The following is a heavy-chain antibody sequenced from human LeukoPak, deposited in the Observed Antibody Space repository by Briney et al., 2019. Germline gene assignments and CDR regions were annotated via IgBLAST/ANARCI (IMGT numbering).Heavy chain of an antibody. CDR3: ARTQYCSSTSCYFNFDY. Sequence: GGTLRLSCAASGFTFSSYGMSWVRQAPGKGLEWVSSISSSSSYIYYADSVKGRFTISRDNAKNSLYLQMNSLRAEDTAVYYCARTQYCSSTSCYFNFDYWGQGTLVTVSS. CDR2: ISSSSSYI. CDR1: GFTFSSYG. V-gene: IGHV3-21*01. J-gene: IGHJ4*02. D-gene: IGHD2-2*01.